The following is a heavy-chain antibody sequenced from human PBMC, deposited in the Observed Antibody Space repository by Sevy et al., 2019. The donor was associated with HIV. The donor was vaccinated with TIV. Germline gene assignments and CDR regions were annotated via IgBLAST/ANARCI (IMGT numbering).Heavy chain of an antibody. D-gene: IGHD1-26*01. CDR1: GGSISSSSYY. V-gene: IGHV4-39*01. CDR2: IYYSGST. CDR3: ARGMGATRYYFDY. Sequence: SETLSLTCTVSGGSISSSSYYWGWIRQPPGKRLEWIGSIYYSGSTYYNPSLKSRVTISVDTSKNQFSLKLSSVTAADTAVYYCARGMGATRYYFDYWGQRTLVTVSS. J-gene: IGHJ4*02.